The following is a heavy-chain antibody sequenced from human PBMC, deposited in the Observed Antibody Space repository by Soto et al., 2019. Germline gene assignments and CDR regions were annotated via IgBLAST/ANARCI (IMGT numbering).Heavy chain of an antibody. CDR2: INHSGST. J-gene: IGHJ4*02. CDR1: GWSFSGYY. V-gene: IGHV4-34*01. CDR3: ARGSGYCTNGVCYPTQGGGYCSGGSCYSFDY. D-gene: IGHD2-15*01. Sequence: SETLSLTCAFYGWSFSGYYWSWIRQPPGKGLEWIGEINHSGSTNYNPSLKSRVTISVDTSKNQFSLKLSSVTAADTAVYYCARGSGYCTNGVCYPTQGGGYCSGGSCYSFDYWGQGTLVTVSS.